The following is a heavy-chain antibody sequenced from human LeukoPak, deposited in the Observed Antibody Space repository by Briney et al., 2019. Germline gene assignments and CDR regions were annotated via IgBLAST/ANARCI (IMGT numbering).Heavy chain of an antibody. V-gene: IGHV3-21*01. J-gene: IGHJ4*02. CDR3: ARDGDSSGWFYFDY. Sequence: PRGALRLSCAASGFTFSSHSMNWVPEAPGRGVEWGSPISSSSSYIYYADSVKGRFTISRDSAKNSLYLQMNSLRAEDTAVYYCARDGDSSGWFYFDYWGQGTLVTVSS. CDR1: GFTFSSHS. CDR2: ISSSSSYI. D-gene: IGHD6-19*01.